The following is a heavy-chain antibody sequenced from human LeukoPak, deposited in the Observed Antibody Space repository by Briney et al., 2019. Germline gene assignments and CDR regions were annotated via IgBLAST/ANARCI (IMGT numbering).Heavy chain of an antibody. V-gene: IGHV3-74*01. CDR1: GFTFSSYW. D-gene: IGHD6-19*01. CDR3: AGYSSGWFGAFHI. J-gene: IGHJ3*02. Sequence: PGGSLRLSCAASGFTFSSYWMHWVRQAPGKGLVWVSRVNNDGSTTSYADSVRGRFTISRDNTKNTLYLQMNSLRAEDTAVYYCAGYSSGWFGAFHIWGQGTMVTVSS. CDR2: VNNDGSTT.